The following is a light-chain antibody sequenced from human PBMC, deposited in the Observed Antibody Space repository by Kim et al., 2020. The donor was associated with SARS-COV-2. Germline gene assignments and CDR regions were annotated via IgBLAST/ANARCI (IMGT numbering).Light chain of an antibody. CDR3: QSYDSSLSGYVV. CDR2: GNS. V-gene: IGLV1-40*01. CDR1: SSNIGAGYD. Sequence: VTISCTGSSSNIGAGYDVHWYQQLPGTAPKLLIYGNSNRPSGVPDRFSGSKSGTSASLAITGLQAEDEADYYCQSYDSSLSGYVVFGGGTQLTV. J-gene: IGLJ2*01.